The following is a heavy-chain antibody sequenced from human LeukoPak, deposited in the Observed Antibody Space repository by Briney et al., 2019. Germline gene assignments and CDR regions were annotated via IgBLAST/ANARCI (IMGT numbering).Heavy chain of an antibody. J-gene: IGHJ4*02. D-gene: IGHD3-22*01. Sequence: ESLKISCKGSGYRFTSYWIGRVRQMPGKGLEWMVIIYPGDSDTRYSPSFQGQVTISADKSISTAYLQWSRLKASETAMYYCVRRYNYDSSGYYLYYFDYWGQGTLVTVSS. CDR3: VRRYNYDSSGYYLYYFDY. V-gene: IGHV5-51*01. CDR1: GYRFTSYW. CDR2: IYPGDSDT.